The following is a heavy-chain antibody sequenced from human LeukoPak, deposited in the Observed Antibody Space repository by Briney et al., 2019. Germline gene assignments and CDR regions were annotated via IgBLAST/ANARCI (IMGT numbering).Heavy chain of an antibody. D-gene: IGHD1-26*01. CDR3: ARGGRVGATFPLDY. CDR1: GYTFTGYY. J-gene: IGHJ4*02. CDR2: INPKSGGT. V-gene: IGHV1-2*02. Sequence: ASVKVSCKASGYTFTGYYMHWVRQAPGQGLGWMGWINPKSGGTNYAQKFQGRVTMNRETSISRAYMELSRLRSDDTAVYYCARGGRVGATFPLDYWGQGTLVTVSS.